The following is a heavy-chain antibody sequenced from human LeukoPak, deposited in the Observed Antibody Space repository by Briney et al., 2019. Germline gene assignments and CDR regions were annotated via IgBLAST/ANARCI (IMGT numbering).Heavy chain of an antibody. J-gene: IGHJ4*02. CDR1: GFTFSSYS. V-gene: IGHV3-21*01. CDR2: ISSSSSYI. D-gene: IGHD6-13*01. Sequence: GGSLRLSCAASGFTFSSYSMNWVRQAPGKGLEWVSSISSSSSYIYYADSVKGRFTISRDNAKNSLYLQMNSLRAEDTAMYYCARDHPAAGIIFDYWGQGTLVTVSS. CDR3: ARDHPAAGIIFDY.